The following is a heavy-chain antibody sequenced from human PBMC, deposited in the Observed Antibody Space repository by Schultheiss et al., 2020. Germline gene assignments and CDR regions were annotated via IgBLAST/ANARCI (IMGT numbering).Heavy chain of an antibody. CDR2: ISYDGSNK. V-gene: IGHV3-30*03. D-gene: IGHD1-26*01. CDR1: GFTFSSYG. Sequence: GGSLRLSCAASGFTFSSYGMHWVRQAPGKGLEWVAVISYDGSNKYYADSVKGRFTISRDNSKNTLYLQMNSLRAEDTAVYYCARVSGTSNDAFDIWGQGTMVTVSS. J-gene: IGHJ3*02. CDR3: ARVSGTSNDAFDI.